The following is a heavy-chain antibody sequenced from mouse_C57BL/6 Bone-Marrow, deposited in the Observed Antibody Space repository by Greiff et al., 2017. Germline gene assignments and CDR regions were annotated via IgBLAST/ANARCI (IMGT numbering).Heavy chain of an antibody. D-gene: IGHD1-1*01. CDR1: GYTFTSYW. CDR3: YCSSSDYFDY. CDR2: IHPNSGST. V-gene: IGHV1-64*01. Sequence: VQLQQPGAELVKPGASVKLSCKASGYTFTSYWMHWVKQRPGQGLEWIGMIHPNSGSTNYNEKFKSKATLTVDKSSSTAYMQLSSLTSEDSAVYYCYCSSSDYFDYWGQGTTLTVSS. J-gene: IGHJ2*01.